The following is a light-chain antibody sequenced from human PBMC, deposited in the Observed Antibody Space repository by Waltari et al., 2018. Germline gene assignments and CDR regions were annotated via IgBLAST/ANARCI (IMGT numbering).Light chain of an antibody. Sequence: QSALTQPASVSGSPGQSITISCTGTSSDIGYYNFVSWYQQHPGTAPNLMIFDVSKRPSGVSNRFSGSKSGNTASLTISGLQAEDEADYYCCSYAGSSTVVFGGGTKLTVL. J-gene: IGLJ2*01. CDR2: DVS. CDR1: SSDIGYYNF. CDR3: CSYAGSSTVV. V-gene: IGLV2-23*02.